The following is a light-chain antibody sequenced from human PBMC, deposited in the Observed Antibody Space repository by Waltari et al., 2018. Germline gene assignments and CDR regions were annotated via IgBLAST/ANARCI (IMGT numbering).Light chain of an antibody. J-gene: IGLJ3*02. CDR1: SSCVGVQLL. V-gene: IGLV2-11*01. CDR2: DGA. CDR3: CSHTGRYTSVV. Sequence: QSALTQPPSVSGSPGHSVTIPSAGTSSCVGVQLLVSWFQQYSGKAPKLIIYDGANRPSGVPDRFSGSRSDNTASLTISGLQHEDEADYYCCSHTGRYTSVVFGGGTKLTVL.